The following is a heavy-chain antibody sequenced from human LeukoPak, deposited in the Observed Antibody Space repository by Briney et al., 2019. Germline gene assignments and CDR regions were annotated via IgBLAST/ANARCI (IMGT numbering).Heavy chain of an antibody. J-gene: IGHJ5*02. CDR3: ARESCSSTSCYVGLRWFDP. D-gene: IGHD2-2*01. Sequence: ASVKVSCKASGYTFTSYGISWVRQAPGQGLEWMGWISAYNGNTNYAQKLQGRVTMTTDTSTSTAYMELRSLRSDDTAVYYCARESCSSTSCYVGLRWFDPWGQGTLVTVSS. CDR1: GYTFTSYG. CDR2: ISAYNGNT. V-gene: IGHV1-18*01.